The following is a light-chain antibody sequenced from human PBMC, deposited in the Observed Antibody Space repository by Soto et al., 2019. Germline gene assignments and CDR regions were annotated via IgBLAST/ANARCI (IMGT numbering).Light chain of an antibody. CDR3: QQTYNPPWT. Sequence: IQMTQSPSSLSASVGDRVTITCRASQTISSYLNWYQQKPGKAPKLLISAASSLQSGVPSRFSGSGSGADFALTVSNLQPADTATYYCQQTYNPPWTFGQGTKVDIK. V-gene: IGKV1-39*01. CDR2: AAS. J-gene: IGKJ1*01. CDR1: QTISSY.